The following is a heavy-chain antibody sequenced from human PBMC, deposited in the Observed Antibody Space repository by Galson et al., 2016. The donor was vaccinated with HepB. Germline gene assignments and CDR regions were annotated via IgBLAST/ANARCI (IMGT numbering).Heavy chain of an antibody. V-gene: IGHV3-23*01. D-gene: IGHD3-3*01. CDR3: ARDSGEYDLWSAYY. CDR2: ITQSGSNP. Sequence: SLRLSCAASGFSFSSYSMSWVRQAPGKGLEWVSAITQSGSNPNYADSLQGRFTVPRDNPKNTLYLQMNALRADDTAFYYCARDSGEYDLWSAYYWGQGTLVTVS. CDR1: GFSFSSYS. J-gene: IGHJ4*02.